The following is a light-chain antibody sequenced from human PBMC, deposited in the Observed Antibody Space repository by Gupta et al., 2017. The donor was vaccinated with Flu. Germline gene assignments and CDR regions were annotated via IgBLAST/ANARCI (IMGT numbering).Light chain of an antibody. CDR2: DDS. V-gene: IGLV3-21*02. J-gene: IGLJ2*01. CDR3: HVWDSSSDNLV. CDR1: NIGSKS. Sequence: GQTTTITGAGNNIGSKSVHWYQQKPGQAPVLLFHDDSDRRSGIPERFSGSNSGTAATLTTSGVEAGDEADYYCHVWDSSSDNLVFGGGTKLTVL.